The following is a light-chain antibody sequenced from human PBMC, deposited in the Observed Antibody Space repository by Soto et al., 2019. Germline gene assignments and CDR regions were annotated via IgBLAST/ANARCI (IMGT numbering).Light chain of an antibody. CDR1: QSISSW. J-gene: IGKJ1*01. CDR2: AAS. Sequence: DIQMTQSPSTLSASVGDRVTITCRASQSISSWLAWYQQKPGKAPKLLIYAASSLQSGVPPRFSGSGSGTDFTLTISSLQPEDFATYYCQQSYSTPSWTFGQGTKVDIK. V-gene: IGKV1-39*01. CDR3: QQSYSTPSWT.